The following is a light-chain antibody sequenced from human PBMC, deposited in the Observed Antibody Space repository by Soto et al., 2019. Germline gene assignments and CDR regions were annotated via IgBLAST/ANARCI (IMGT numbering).Light chain of an antibody. CDR3: QQRHMWPIT. Sequence: DVRMTQSPSSLSASVGDTITITCRASRTINTYLNWFQQKPGEPPRLLIYGASTLHDGVPSRFSGSGSGADFTLTISGLQPEDFASYHCQQRHMWPITFGQGTRLEIK. CDR1: RTINTY. CDR2: GAS. V-gene: IGKV1-39*01. J-gene: IGKJ5*01.